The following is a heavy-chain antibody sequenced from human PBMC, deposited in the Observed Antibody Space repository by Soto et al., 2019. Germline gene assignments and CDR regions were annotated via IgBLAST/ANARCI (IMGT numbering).Heavy chain of an antibody. CDR1: GGSISSSSYY. Sequence: ETLSLTCPVSGGSISSSSYYWGWIRQPPGKGLEWIGSIYYSGSTYYNPSLKGRVTISVDTSKNQFSLKLSSVTAADTAVYYCARIGYDFWSGKLGSDYWGQGTLVTVSS. CDR2: IYYSGST. V-gene: IGHV4-39*01. D-gene: IGHD3-3*01. J-gene: IGHJ4*02. CDR3: ARIGYDFWSGKLGSDY.